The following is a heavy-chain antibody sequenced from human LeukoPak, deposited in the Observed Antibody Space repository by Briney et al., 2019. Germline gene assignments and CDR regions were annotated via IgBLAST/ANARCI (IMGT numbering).Heavy chain of an antibody. CDR1: GFTFSSYW. V-gene: IGHV3-64*01. Sequence: GGSLRLSCAASGFTFSSYWMSWVRQAPGKGLEYVSVISSNGRITYYANSVKGRFTISRDNSKNTLYLQMGSLRAEDMAVYYCARGGGPILATYFDHWGQGSLVAASS. D-gene: IGHD5-12*01. CDR2: ISSNGRIT. CDR3: ARGGGPILATYFDH. J-gene: IGHJ4*02.